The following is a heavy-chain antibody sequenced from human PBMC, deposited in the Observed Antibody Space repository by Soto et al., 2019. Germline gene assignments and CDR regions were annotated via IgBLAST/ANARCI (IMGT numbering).Heavy chain of an antibody. CDR3: AKDPSSFSGVAPLDY. CDR1: GFTFSSYG. V-gene: IGHV3-30*18. Sequence: QVQLVESGGGVVQPGRSLRLSCAASGFTFSSYGMHWVRQAPGKGLEWVAVISYDGSNKYYADSVKGRFTISRDNSKNTLYLQMNSLRAEDTAVYYCAKDPSSFSGVAPLDYWGQGTLVTVSS. D-gene: IGHD2-15*01. CDR2: ISYDGSNK. J-gene: IGHJ4*02.